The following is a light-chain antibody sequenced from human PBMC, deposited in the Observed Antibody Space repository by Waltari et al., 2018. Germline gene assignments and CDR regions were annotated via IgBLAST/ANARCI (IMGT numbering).Light chain of an antibody. J-gene: IGKJ2*01. Sequence: VFTQSPGTLSLSPGERATLSCRASQSLTKRYLAWYQQKPGQAPRLLIYGASSRAAGIPDRFSGSGSGTDFTLTISRLEPEDFAVYYCQRYGSSVLYTFGQGTKLEIK. V-gene: IGKV3-20*01. CDR2: GAS. CDR1: QSLTKRY. CDR3: QRYGSSVLYT.